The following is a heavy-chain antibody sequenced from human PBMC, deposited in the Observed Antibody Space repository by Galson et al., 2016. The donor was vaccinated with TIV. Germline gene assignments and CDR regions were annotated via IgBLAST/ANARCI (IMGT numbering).Heavy chain of an antibody. CDR1: GDTFTSYP. CDR2: IIPLFGTA. V-gene: IGHV1-69*13. CDR3: AQDRYTALDIYRASYGMDG. J-gene: IGHJ6*02. D-gene: IGHD2-2*03. Sequence: SAKVSCKASGDTFTSYPFNWVRQAPGQGLEWMGGIIPLFGTANYAQKFQGRVTVTADESTSTAYLDLSSLRSEDTAVYYCAQDRYTALDIYRASYGMDGWGQGTAVIVCS.